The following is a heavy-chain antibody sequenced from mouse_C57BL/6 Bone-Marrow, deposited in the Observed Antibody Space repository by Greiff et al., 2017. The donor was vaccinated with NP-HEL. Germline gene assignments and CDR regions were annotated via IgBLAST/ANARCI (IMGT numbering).Heavy chain of an antibody. CDR1: GYTFTSYW. V-gene: IGHV1-69*01. J-gene: IGHJ2*01. CDR3: AREGTTVVFDY. CDR2: IDPSDSYT. Sequence: QVQLQQPGAELVMPGASVKLSCKASGYTFTSYWMHWVKQRPGQGLEWIGEIDPSDSYTNYNQKFKGKSTLTVEKSSSTAYMQLSSLTSEDSAVYYCAREGTTVVFDYWGQGTTLTVSS. D-gene: IGHD1-1*01.